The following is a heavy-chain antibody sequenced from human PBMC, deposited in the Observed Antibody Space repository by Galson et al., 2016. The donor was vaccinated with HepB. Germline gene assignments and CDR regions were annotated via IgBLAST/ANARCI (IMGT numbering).Heavy chain of an antibody. CDR2: ISHSGST. D-gene: IGHD3-22*01. CDR3: ARIYIYHSDINGYWAAFDR. J-gene: IGHJ3*02. Sequence: TLSLTCTVSGGSINSNDYYWSWIRQHSGKGLEWIGYISHSGSTYYSPSLRSRVSMSVDTSKNQFSLKMNSVTAADTAMYFCARIYIYHSDINGYWAAFDRGGPGNMVIVSA. CDR1: GGSINSNDYY. V-gene: IGHV4-31*03.